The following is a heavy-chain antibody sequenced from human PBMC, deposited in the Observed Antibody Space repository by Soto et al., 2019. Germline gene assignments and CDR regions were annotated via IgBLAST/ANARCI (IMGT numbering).Heavy chain of an antibody. CDR3: AKDFGYNYGYDAFDI. V-gene: IGHV3-23*01. D-gene: IGHD5-18*01. CDR1: GFTLGSYA. CDR2: VSGSGGST. Sequence: WGSLRLSCAASGFTLGSYAVSWVRQAPGKGLEWVSGVSGSGGSTYCVDSVKGRFTISRDNSKNTLYLQMNSLRAEDTAVYYCAKDFGYNYGYDAFDIWGQGTMVTVSS. J-gene: IGHJ3*02.